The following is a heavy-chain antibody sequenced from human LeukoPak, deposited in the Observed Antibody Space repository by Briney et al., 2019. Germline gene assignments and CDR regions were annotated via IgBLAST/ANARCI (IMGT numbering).Heavy chain of an antibody. J-gene: IGHJ1*01. CDR2: IHPNSGGT. V-gene: IGHV1-2*02. CDR3: ARLAAVPG. CDR1: GYTFTDYY. D-gene: IGHD6-19*01. Sequence: GASVKVSCKASGYTFTDYYLHWVRQAPGQGLEWMGWIHPNSGGTNYAQEFQGRVAMTRDTSISTAYMELSSLRSDDTAVYYCARLAAVPGWGQGTLVTVSS.